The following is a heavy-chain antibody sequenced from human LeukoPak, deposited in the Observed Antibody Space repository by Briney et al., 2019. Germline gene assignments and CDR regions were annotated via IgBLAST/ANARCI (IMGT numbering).Heavy chain of an antibody. V-gene: IGHV3-30*02. J-gene: IGHJ4*02. CDR2: IRYDGSNK. Sequence: GGSLRLSCAASGFTFSSYGTHWVRQAPGKGLEWVAFIRYDGSNKYYADSVRGRFTISRDNSKNTLYLQMNSLRAEDTAVYYCAKDLAVGYSYVSNFDYWGQGTLVTVSS. CDR1: GFTFSSYG. CDR3: AKDLAVGYSYVSNFDY. D-gene: IGHD5-18*01.